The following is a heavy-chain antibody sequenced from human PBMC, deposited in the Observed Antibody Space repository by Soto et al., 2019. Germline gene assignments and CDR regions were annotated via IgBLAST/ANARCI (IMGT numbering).Heavy chain of an antibody. J-gene: IGHJ4*02. CDR3: ARETGLRSSGWSYYFDF. D-gene: IGHD6-19*01. CDR2: ISGSGGTR. Sequence: EVQLVESGGGLVQPGGSLRLSCAASGFTLSSYSMHWVRQAPGKGLEWVSNISGSGGTRYYAVYVKGRFTISRDNAKNSLSVQMNSLSDEYTAVYFCARETGLRSSGWSYYFDFWGQGTLVTVSS. V-gene: IGHV3-48*02. CDR1: GFTLSSYS.